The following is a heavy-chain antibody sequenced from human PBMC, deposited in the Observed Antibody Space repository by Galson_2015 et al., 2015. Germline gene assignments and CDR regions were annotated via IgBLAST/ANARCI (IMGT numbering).Heavy chain of an antibody. CDR1: GFTFSSYS. Sequence: SLRLSCAASGFTFSSYSMNWVRQAPGKGLEWVSYISSSSSTIYYADSVKGRFTISRDNAKNSLYLQMNSLRAEDTAVYHCAREGGRPNAKAYYYGMDVWGQGTTVTVSS. V-gene: IGHV3-48*01. D-gene: IGHD3-16*01. J-gene: IGHJ6*02. CDR3: AREGGRPNAKAYYYGMDV. CDR2: ISSSSSTI.